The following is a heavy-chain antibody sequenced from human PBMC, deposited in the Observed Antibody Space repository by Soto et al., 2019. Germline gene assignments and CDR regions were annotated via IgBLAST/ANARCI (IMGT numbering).Heavy chain of an antibody. CDR2: TYYRSKWYN. CDR1: GDSVSGDSAA. D-gene: IGHD1-26*01. J-gene: IGHJ5*02. Sequence: PSQTLSLTCAISGDSVSGDSAAWNWIRQSPSRGLEWLGRTYYRSKWYNDYALSVKSRITINPDTSTNQFSLQLKSVTPEDTAVYYCARSPPVIGANWFDPWGQGTLVTSPQ. V-gene: IGHV6-1*01. CDR3: ARSPPVIGANWFDP.